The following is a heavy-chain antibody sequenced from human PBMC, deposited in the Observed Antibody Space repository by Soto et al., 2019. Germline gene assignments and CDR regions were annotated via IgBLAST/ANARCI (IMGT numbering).Heavy chain of an antibody. Sequence: GGSLRLSCAASGFTFSSYAMSWVRQAPGKGLEWISAISGSGGSTYYADSVKGRFTISRDNSKNTLYLQMNSLRAEDTAVYYCANLDYGDYLLRDYWGQGTLVTVSS. CDR1: GFTFSSYA. CDR3: ANLDYGDYLLRDY. J-gene: IGHJ4*02. V-gene: IGHV3-23*01. CDR2: ISGSGGST. D-gene: IGHD4-17*01.